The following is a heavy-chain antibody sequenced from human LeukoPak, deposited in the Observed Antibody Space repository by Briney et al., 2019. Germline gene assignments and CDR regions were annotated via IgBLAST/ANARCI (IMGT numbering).Heavy chain of an antibody. J-gene: IGHJ4*02. D-gene: IGHD3-22*01. CDR1: GFTFGDYA. Sequence: GGSLRLSCTASGFTFGDYAMSWVRQAPGKGLEWVGFIRSKAFGGTTEYAASVKGRFTISRDDSKSIAYLQMNSLKTEDTAVYYCTRVSEYYYDSSGPGYYFDYWGQGTLVTVSS. V-gene: IGHV3-49*04. CDR2: IRSKAFGGTT. CDR3: TRVSEYYYDSSGPGYYFDY.